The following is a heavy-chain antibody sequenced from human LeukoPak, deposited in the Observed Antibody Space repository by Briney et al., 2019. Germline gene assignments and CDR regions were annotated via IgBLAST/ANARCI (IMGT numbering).Heavy chain of an antibody. CDR3: ASSPIERYLWGSLHFSRFDY. CDR2: ICYSEST. D-gene: IGHD3-16*01. V-gene: IGHV4-59*01. Sequence: SETLSLTCYVSGDSFSRDCWSWIRQPPGKGLEWIGNICYSESTNYNPSLKSRVTISVDTSENQFSLKLTSVTAADTAVYYCASSPIERYLWGSLHFSRFDYWGQGSLVTVSS. J-gene: IGHJ4*02. CDR1: GDSFSRDC.